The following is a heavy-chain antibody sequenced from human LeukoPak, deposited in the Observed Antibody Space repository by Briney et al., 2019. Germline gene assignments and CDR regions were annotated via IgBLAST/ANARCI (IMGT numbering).Heavy chain of an antibody. J-gene: IGHJ4*02. CDR1: GFTFDDYA. CDR3: AKSQSGYFDY. CDR2: ISWNSGSI. V-gene: IGHV3-9*01. Sequence: GGSLRLSCAASGFTFDDYAMHWVRQAPGKGLEWGSGISWNSGSIDYADSVKGRFTISRDNAKNSLYLQMNSLRPEDTALYYCAKSQSGYFDYWGQGTLVTVSS. D-gene: IGHD2-15*01.